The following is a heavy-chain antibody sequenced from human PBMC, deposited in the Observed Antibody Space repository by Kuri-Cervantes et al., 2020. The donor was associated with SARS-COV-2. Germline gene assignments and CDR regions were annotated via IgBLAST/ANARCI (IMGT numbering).Heavy chain of an antibody. Sequence: SVKVSCKASGYTFTGYYMHWVRQAPGQGLEWMGWINPNSGGTNYAQKFQGWVTMTGDTSISTAYMELSRLRSDDTAVYYCARGVTPNYGMDVWGQGTTVTVSS. CDR2: INPNSGGT. V-gene: IGHV1-2*04. J-gene: IGHJ6*02. CDR1: GYTFTGYY. CDR3: ARGVTPNYGMDV. D-gene: IGHD2-21*02.